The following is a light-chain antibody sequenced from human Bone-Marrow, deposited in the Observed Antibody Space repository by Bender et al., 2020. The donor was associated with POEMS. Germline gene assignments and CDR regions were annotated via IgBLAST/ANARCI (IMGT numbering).Light chain of an antibody. CDR2: SSN. CDR1: SSNIGTNT. V-gene: IGLV1-44*01. CDR3: SSFASSTNANVV. J-gene: IGLJ2*01. Sequence: QSVLTQPPSASGTPGQRVTISCSGSSSNIGTNTVNWYQQLPGTAPKLLIYSSNQRPSGVPDRFSGSESGNTASLTVSGLQAEDEADYFCSSFASSTNANVVFGGGTKLTVL.